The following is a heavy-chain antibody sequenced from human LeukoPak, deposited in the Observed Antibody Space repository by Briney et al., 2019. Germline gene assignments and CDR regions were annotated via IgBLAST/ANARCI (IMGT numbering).Heavy chain of an antibody. CDR2: IYSVSTT. Sequence: PGGSLRLSCAASGFTFSSYAMSWVRQAPGKGLEWVSTIYSVSTTYYADSVKGRFTVSGDNSKNTLYLQMNSLRVEDTAVYYCARDGGYSYGYGYDYWGQGTLVTVSS. V-gene: IGHV3-66*01. CDR3: ARDGGYSYGYGYDY. D-gene: IGHD5-18*01. CDR1: GFTFSSYA. J-gene: IGHJ4*02.